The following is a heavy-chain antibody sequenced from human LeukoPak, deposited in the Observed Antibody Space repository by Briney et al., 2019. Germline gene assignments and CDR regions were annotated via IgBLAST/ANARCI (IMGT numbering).Heavy chain of an antibody. CDR1: GFTFSSYA. Sequence: PGGSLRLSCAASGFTFSSYAMHWVRQAPGKGLEWVAVISYDGSNKYYADSVKGRFTISRDNSKNTLYLQMNSLRAEDTAVYYCARTRTGGYGSGSYLFDYWGQGTLVTVSS. CDR2: ISYDGSNK. CDR3: ARTRTGGYGSGSYLFDY. V-gene: IGHV3-30*04. D-gene: IGHD3-10*01. J-gene: IGHJ4*02.